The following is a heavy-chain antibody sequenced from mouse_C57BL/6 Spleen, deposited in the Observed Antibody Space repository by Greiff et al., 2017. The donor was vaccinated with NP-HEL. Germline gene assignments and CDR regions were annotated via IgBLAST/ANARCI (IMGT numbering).Heavy chain of an antibody. V-gene: IGHV1-15*01. J-gene: IGHJ4*01. D-gene: IGHD1-3*01. Sequence: QVQLQQSGAELVRPGASVTLSCKASGYTFTDYEMHWVKQTPVHGLEWIGAIDPETGGTAYNQKFKGKAILTADKSSSTAYMELRSLTSEDSAVYYCTRETNFPYAMDYWGQGTSVTVSS. CDR3: TRETNFPYAMDY. CDR2: IDPETGGT. CDR1: GYTFTDYE.